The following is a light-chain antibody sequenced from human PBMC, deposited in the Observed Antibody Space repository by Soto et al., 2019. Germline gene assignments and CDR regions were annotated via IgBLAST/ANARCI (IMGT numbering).Light chain of an antibody. J-gene: IGKJ1*01. V-gene: IGKV1-39*01. CDR3: QQSYSPPRT. CDR1: QSISSY. Sequence: DIQMTQSPSSLSASVGDRVTITCRASQSISSYLNWYQQKPGKAPNLLIYAASSLRSGVPSRFSGSGSWTDFTLTITNLQPEDFATYYCQQSYSPPRTFGQGTKVEIK. CDR2: AAS.